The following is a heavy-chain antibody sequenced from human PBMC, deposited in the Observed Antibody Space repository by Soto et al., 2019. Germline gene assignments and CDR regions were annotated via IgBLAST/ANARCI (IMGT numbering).Heavy chain of an antibody. V-gene: IGHV3-33*01. CDR1: GFTFSDYG. CDR3: ARDPLHYDILTGYSPNYFDF. CDR2: IWYDGSNK. Sequence: GWSLRLSCAASGFTFSDYGMHWVRQAPGKGLEWVAVIWYDGSNKYYADSVKGRFTISRDNSKNTLYLQMNSLRAEDTAVYYCARDPLHYDILTGYSPNYFDFWGQGTLVTVSS. D-gene: IGHD3-9*01. J-gene: IGHJ4*02.